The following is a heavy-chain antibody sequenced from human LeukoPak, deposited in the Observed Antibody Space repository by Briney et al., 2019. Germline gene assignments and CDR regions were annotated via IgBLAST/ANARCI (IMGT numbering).Heavy chain of an antibody. D-gene: IGHD1-26*01. CDR3: ARDKYSVGATTSFDY. CDR1: GYTFTSYY. J-gene: IGHJ4*02. Sequence: GASVKVSCRASGYTFTSYYMHWVRQAPGQGLEWMGIINPSGGSTSYAQKFQGRVTMTRDMSTSTVYMELSSLRSEDTAVYYCARDKYSVGATTSFDYWGQRTLVTVSS. V-gene: IGHV1-46*01. CDR2: INPSGGST.